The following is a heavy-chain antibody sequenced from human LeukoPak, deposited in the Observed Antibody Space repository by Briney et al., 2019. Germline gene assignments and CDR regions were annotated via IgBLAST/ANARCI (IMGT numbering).Heavy chain of an antibody. J-gene: IGHJ1*01. CDR3: ASVALLEYFQH. CDR1: GGSISSGSYY. CDR2: IYTSGST. V-gene: IGHV4-61*02. Sequence: SQTLSLTCTVSGGSISSGSYYWSWIRQPAGKGLEWIGRIYTSGSTNYNPSLKSRVTISVDTSKNQFSLKLSSVTAADTAVYYCASVALLEYFQHWGQGTLVTVSS.